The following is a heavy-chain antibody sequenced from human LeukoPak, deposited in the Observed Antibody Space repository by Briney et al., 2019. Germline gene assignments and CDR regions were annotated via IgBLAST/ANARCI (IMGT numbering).Heavy chain of an antibody. Sequence: SETLSLTCAVYGGSFNNYFRSWIRQSPGKGLEWIGETNPNGGTNYNPSLKSRLTISTDTSKKHFSLNLNSVTAADTAVYYCARGRAYVTLIAVVTKHRGNWFDPWGQGTLVTVSS. J-gene: IGHJ5*02. CDR1: GGSFNNYF. V-gene: IGHV4-34*01. CDR3: ARGRAYVTLIAVVTKHRGNWFDP. CDR2: TNPNGGT. D-gene: IGHD3-22*01.